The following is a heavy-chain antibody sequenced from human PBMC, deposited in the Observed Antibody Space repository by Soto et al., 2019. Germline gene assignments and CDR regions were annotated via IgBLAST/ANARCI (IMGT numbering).Heavy chain of an antibody. CDR3: ARARLRAVYAFDI. Sequence: WTWVRQRPGSGLECIASIYYSGNTYYRPSLKSRLSISLDRSKNQFSLRLSSVNAADTAMYYCARARLRAVYAFDIWGQGTMVTVSS. D-gene: IGHD5-12*01. J-gene: IGHJ3*02. CDR2: IYYSGNT. V-gene: IGHV4-31*02.